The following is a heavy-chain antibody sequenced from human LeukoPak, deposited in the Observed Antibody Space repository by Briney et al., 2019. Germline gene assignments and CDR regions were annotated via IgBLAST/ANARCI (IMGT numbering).Heavy chain of an antibody. V-gene: IGHV3-66*02. Sequence: GGSLRLSCEASGFTVSIHYMSWVRQAPGKGLEWVSNIYSDGRTDYADSVKGRFTVSRDNSKSTLYLQMYSLRADDTAVYYCARDMGQLGFDYWGQGTLVTVSS. J-gene: IGHJ4*02. CDR1: GFTVSIHY. D-gene: IGHD5-18*01. CDR2: IYSDGRT. CDR3: ARDMGQLGFDY.